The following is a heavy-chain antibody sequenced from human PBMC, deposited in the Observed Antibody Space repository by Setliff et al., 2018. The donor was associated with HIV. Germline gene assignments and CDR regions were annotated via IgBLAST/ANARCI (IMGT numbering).Heavy chain of an antibody. D-gene: IGHD3-22*01. J-gene: IGHJ4*02. V-gene: IGHV1-8*01. CDR2: MNPNSGNI. CDR1: GSTFSTYD. Sequence: ASVKVSCKASGSTFSTYDINWVRQAPGQGPEWMGWMNPNSGNIRYSQRFQGRVAITRDTSASTACMELSSLRSEDTAVYYCARAQTYYSDSSGYYSQYWGQGTLVTVSS. CDR3: ARAQTYYSDSSGYYSQY.